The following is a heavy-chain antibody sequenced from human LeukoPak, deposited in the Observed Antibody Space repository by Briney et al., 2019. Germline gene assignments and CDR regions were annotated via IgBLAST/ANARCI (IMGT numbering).Heavy chain of an antibody. CDR1: GYTFTSYG. D-gene: IGHD3-22*01. V-gene: IGHV1-18*01. J-gene: IGHJ3*01. CDR3: ARGTDRLGMIVVIITPGAFDV. CDR2: IISYNSYT. Sequence: GASVKVSCKASGYTFTSYGISWGRQAPGQGLEGMVGIISYNSYTNYAQTLQRRVTMTTDTSTSTDYMELRSLRSDDTAVYYCARGTDRLGMIVVIITPGAFDVWGQGTMVTVSS.